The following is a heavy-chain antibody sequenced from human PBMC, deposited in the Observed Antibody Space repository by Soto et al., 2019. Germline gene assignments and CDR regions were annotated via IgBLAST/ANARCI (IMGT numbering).Heavy chain of an antibody. Sequence: PSETLSLTCAVYGGSFSGYYWSWIRQPPGKGLEWIGEINHSGSTNYNPSLKSRVTISVDTSKNQFSLKLSSVTAADTAVYYCARGIGSSRNYYGSGSKRYYFDYWGQGTLVTVSS. CDR1: GGSFSGYY. J-gene: IGHJ4*02. V-gene: IGHV4-34*01. D-gene: IGHD3-10*01. CDR2: INHSGST. CDR3: ARGIGSSRNYYGSGSKRYYFDY.